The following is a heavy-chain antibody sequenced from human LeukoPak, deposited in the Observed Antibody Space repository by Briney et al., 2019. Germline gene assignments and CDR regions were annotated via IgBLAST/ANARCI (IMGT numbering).Heavy chain of an antibody. CDR3: ARMKYSSSWYDNYYYYYYMDV. V-gene: IGHV4-34*01. CDR1: GGSFSGYY. Sequence: PSETLSLTCAVYGGSFSGYYWSWIRQPPGKGLEWIGEINHSGSTNYNPSLKSRVTTSVDTSKNQFSLKLSSVTAADTAVYYCARMKYSSSWYDNYYYYYYMDVWGKGTTVTVSS. D-gene: IGHD6-13*01. CDR2: INHSGST. J-gene: IGHJ6*03.